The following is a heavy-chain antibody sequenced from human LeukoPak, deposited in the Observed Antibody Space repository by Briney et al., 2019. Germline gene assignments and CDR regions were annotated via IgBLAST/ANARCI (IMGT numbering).Heavy chain of an antibody. V-gene: IGHV3-23*01. CDR2: ISGSGGST. D-gene: IGHD2-2*01. Sequence: PGGSLRLSCAASGFTFSSYAMSWVRQAPGKGLDWVSAISGSGGSTYYADSVKGRFTISRDNSKNTLYLQMNSLKAEDTAVYYCAKGVFGVVPAATFDYWGQGTLVTVSS. J-gene: IGHJ4*02. CDR1: GFTFSSYA. CDR3: AKGVFGVVPAATFDY.